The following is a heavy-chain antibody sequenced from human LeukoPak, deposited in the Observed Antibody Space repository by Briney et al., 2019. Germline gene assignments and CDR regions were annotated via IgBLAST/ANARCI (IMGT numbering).Heavy chain of an antibody. Sequence: ASVKASCKASGYSFTDKYMHWVRQAPGQGLEWMGWINPNSGGTNYAQKFQGRVTMTTDTSMSTAYMELSRLTSVDTAVYYCARAGGRSWFDPWGQGTLVTVSS. V-gene: IGHV1-2*02. CDR1: GYSFTDKY. J-gene: IGHJ5*02. CDR2: INPNSGGT. CDR3: ARAGGRSWFDP.